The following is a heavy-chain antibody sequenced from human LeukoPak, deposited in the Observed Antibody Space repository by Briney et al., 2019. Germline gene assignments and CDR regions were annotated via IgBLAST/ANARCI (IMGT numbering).Heavy chain of an antibody. D-gene: IGHD5-18*01. V-gene: IGHV5-51*01. CDR1: GYSFTTYW. CDR2: IYPGDSDT. CDR3: ARQMDTAMGIFDY. J-gene: IGHJ4*02. Sequence: GESLKISCKGSGYSFTTYWIAWVRQMPGKGLEWMGIIYPGDSDTRYSPSFQGQVTISADKSISTAYLQWSSLKASDTAMYYCARQMDTAMGIFDYWGQGTLVTVSS.